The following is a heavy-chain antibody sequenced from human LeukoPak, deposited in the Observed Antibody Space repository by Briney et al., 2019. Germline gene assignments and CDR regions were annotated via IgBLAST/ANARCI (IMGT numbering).Heavy chain of an antibody. CDR3: ARLSVVPAAPADY. CDR1: GYTFTSYW. Sequence: ASVKVSCKASGYTFTSYWIGWVRQMPGKGLEWMGIIYPGDSDTRYSPSFQGQVTISADKSISTAYLQWSSLKASDTAMYYCARLSVVPAAPADYGGQGTLVTVS. J-gene: IGHJ4*02. CDR2: IYPGDSDT. V-gene: IGHV5-51*01. D-gene: IGHD2-2*01.